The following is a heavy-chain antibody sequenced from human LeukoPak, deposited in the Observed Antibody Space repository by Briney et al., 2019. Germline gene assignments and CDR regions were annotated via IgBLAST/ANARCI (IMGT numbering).Heavy chain of an antibody. Sequence: GGSLRLSRAASGFTFDDYGMSWARQAPGKGLEWVSGINWNGGSTGYADSVKGRFTISRDNAKNSLYLQMNSLRAEDTALYYCARDLLTYYDFWSGYLNWFDPWGQGTLVTVSS. CDR1: GFTFDDYG. CDR3: ARDLLTYYDFWSGYLNWFDP. J-gene: IGHJ5*02. D-gene: IGHD3-3*01. V-gene: IGHV3-20*04. CDR2: INWNGGST.